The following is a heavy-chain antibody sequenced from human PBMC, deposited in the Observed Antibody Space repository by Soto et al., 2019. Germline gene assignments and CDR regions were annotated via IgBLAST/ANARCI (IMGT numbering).Heavy chain of an antibody. V-gene: IGHV4-59*08. CDR3: ARGSKLSGGSGSYYKHYFDY. CDR1: GGPIISYY. J-gene: IGHJ4*02. Sequence: SETLSLTCTVSGGPIISYYWSWIRQPPWKGLEWIGYIYYSGSTNYNPSLKSRVTISVDTSKNQFSLKLSSVTAADTAVYYCARGSKLSGGSGSYYKHYFDYWGQGTLVTVSS. D-gene: IGHD3-10*01. CDR2: IYYSGST.